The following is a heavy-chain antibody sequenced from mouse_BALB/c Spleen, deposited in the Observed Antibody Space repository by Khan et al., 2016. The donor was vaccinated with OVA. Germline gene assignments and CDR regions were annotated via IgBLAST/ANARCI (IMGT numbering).Heavy chain of an antibody. CDR1: GYTFTDYI. D-gene: IGHD2-14*01. J-gene: IGHJ3*01. V-gene: IGHV1-75*01. CDR2: IFPGSDTP. Sequence: VQLQEFGPELVKPGASLKVSCKASGYTFTDYIIGWVKQSTRQGLEWIGDIFPGSDTPYYNEKFKDKATLTVAKSANTAYMQLSSLTSEDSAVYVWSRGGYSAFAYWGLGTLVTVSA. CDR3: SRGGYSAFAY.